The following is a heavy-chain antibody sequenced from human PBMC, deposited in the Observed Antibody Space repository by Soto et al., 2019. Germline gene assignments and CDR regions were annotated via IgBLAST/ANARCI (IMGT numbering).Heavy chain of an antibody. V-gene: IGHV1-2*02. CDR2: INPNSGGT. CDR3: ARGRPIWTPLEATLDY. D-gene: IGHD3-3*01. Sequence: SVEVTCKASGYRLAGYYMRWVRQAPGQGLEWMGWINPNSGGTNYAQKFQGRVTMTRDTSISTAYMELSRLRSDDTAVYYCARGRPIWTPLEATLDYWGQGTLVTALL. J-gene: IGHJ4*02. CDR1: GYRLAGYY.